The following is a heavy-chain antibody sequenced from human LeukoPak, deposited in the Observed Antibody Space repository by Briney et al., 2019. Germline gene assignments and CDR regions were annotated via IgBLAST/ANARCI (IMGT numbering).Heavy chain of an antibody. CDR2: IYSGGGT. V-gene: IGHV3-53*01. D-gene: IGHD3-10*01. CDR3: ASSVYSGSPTKSFDY. CDR1: GFTVSSQY. Sequence: GGSLRLSCAASGFTVSSQYMNWVRQAPGKGLEWVSVIYSGGGTYYADSVNGRFTISRDNSKNTLYLQMNSLGADDTAVYYCASSVYSGSPTKSFDYWGQGTLVTVSS. J-gene: IGHJ4*02.